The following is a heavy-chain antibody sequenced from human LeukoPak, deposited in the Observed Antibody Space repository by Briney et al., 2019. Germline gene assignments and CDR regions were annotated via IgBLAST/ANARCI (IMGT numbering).Heavy chain of an antibody. CDR3: ARESVAGTDY. CDR1: GFTFSSYA. Sequence: PGRSLRLSCAASGFTFSSYAMHWVRQAPGKGLEWVAVISYDGSNKYYADSVKGRFTIPRDNSKNTLYLQMNSLRAEDTAVYYCARESVAGTDYWGQGTLVTVSS. J-gene: IGHJ4*02. D-gene: IGHD6-19*01. CDR2: ISYDGSNK. V-gene: IGHV3-30-3*01.